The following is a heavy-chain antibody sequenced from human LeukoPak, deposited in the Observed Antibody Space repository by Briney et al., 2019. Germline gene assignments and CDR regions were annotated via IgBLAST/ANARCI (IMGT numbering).Heavy chain of an antibody. CDR1: GGSFSGYY. Sequence: PSETLSLXCAVYGGSFSGYYWNWIRQSPGKELEWIGEINHSGRINYNPSLKSRATISVDTSKNQFSLNLSSVTAADTAVYFCARGVLSRYYYMDVWGKGTTVTVSS. V-gene: IGHV4-34*01. CDR3: ARGVLSRYYYMDV. D-gene: IGHD6-6*01. CDR2: INHSGRI. J-gene: IGHJ6*03.